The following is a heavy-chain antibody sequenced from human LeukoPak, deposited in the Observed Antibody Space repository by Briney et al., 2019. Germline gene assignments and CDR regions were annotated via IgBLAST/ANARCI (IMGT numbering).Heavy chain of an antibody. V-gene: IGHV4-34*01. CDR3: AGGPYYYDSSGPIDY. CDR2: INHSGST. CDR1: GGSFSGYY. J-gene: IGHJ4*02. D-gene: IGHD3-22*01. Sequence: SETLSLTCAVYGGSFSGYYWSWIRQPPGKGLEWIGEINHSGSTNYNPSLKSRVTTSVDTSKNQFSLKLSSVTAADTAVYYCAGGPYYYDSSGPIDYWGQGTLVTVSS.